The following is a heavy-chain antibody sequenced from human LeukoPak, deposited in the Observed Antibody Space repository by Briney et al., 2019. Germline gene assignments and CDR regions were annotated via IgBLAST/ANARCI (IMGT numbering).Heavy chain of an antibody. V-gene: IGHV3-48*03. CDR3: SRDSISGVHDAFDI. CDR2: ITSSGSTM. Sequence: PGGSLRLSCAASGFTFSYYEMNWVGQAPGKGPEGVSYITSSGSTMYYADSVKGGFTIYRDNAKNSLYLQMNSLRAEDTAVYYCSRDSISGVHDAFDIWGQGTMVTVSS. J-gene: IGHJ3*02. D-gene: IGHD2-15*01. CDR1: GFTFSYYE.